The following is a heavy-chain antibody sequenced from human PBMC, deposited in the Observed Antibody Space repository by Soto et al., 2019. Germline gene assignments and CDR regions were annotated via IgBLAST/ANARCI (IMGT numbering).Heavy chain of an antibody. Sequence: EVHLLESGGDLVQPGGSLRLSCAASGLNFNDYAMTWVRQAPGKGLEWVSSVSTRGDITYYSDSVKGRFTISRDNSKNTLFLHMNSLRAEDPALYYCARGDRGGSGSPASYYYSGLDVWGQGTTVTVSS. CDR1: GLNFNDYA. CDR3: ARGDRGGSGSPASYYYSGLDV. CDR2: VSTRGDIT. D-gene: IGHD3-10*01. V-gene: IGHV3-23*01. J-gene: IGHJ6*02.